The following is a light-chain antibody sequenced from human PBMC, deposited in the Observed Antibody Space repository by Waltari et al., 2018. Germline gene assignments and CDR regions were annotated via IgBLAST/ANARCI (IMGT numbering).Light chain of an antibody. V-gene: IGKV2-28*01. Sequence: EIVMTQSPPSLPVPPGAPASISCRSSQSLLHNNGHIYLDWYLQKPGQSPQLLIYLGSTRAAGVPDRFSAGGSGTDFTLRISGVEADDVGLYYCMQVLQNPTFGQGTRREIK. J-gene: IGKJ2*01. CDR1: QSLLHNNGHIY. CDR2: LGS. CDR3: MQVLQNPT.